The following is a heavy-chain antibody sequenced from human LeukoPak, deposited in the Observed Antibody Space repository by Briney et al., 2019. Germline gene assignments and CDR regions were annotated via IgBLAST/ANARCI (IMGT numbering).Heavy chain of an antibody. V-gene: IGHV3-23*05. CDR1: EFSVSTYG. CDR2: INTIGNRI. D-gene: IGHD4-11*01. Sequence: GGSLRLSCSASEFSVSTYGMNWVRQAPGRGLEWVSSINTIGNRIYYGDSVKGRFTISRDNSKNTLSLQMNNLRVEDTAIYYCAKGRYSSSWAPFDPWGQGTLVTVSS. J-gene: IGHJ5*02. CDR3: AKGRYSSSWAPFDP.